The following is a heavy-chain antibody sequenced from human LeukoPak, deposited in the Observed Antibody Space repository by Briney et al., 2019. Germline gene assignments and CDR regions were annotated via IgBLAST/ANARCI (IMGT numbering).Heavy chain of an antibody. CDR1: GFIFSSYS. J-gene: IGHJ5*02. CDR3: AKTYYYDSSGYYYLGWFDP. V-gene: IGHV3-48*01. D-gene: IGHD3-22*01. Sequence: PGGSLRLSCAASGFIFSSYSMNWVRQAPGKGLEWVSYISSSSSTIYYADSVKGRFTISRDNSKNTVYLQMTSLRAEDTAVYYCAKTYYYDSSGYYYLGWFDPWGQGTLVTVSS. CDR2: ISSSSSTI.